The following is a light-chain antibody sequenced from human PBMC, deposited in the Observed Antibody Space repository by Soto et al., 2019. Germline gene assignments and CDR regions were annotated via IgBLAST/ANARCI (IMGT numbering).Light chain of an antibody. CDR1: QRISTW. CDR3: QQYSCYST. Sequence: DIRMTQSPATLSASVGDRVTITCRASQRISTWLAWYQQKPGRAPKVLIYDGSTLYSGVPSRFSGTRSETEFTLTINGIQADDFATYYCQQYSCYSTFGHGTKVDIK. CDR2: DGS. V-gene: IGKV1-5*01. J-gene: IGKJ1*01.